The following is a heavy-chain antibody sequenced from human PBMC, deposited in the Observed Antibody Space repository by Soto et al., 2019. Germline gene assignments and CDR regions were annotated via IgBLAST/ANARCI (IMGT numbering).Heavy chain of an antibody. CDR1: GFSFSTYA. CDR2: ISGSGDST. J-gene: IGHJ4*02. CDR3: AKTASWSNSWSRDY. Sequence: GGSLRLSCAASGFSFSTYALSWVRQAPGKGLEWVSAISGSGDSTFYADSVRGRFTISRDNSKNTLYLQMNGLRAEDTAIYYCAKTASWSNSWSRDYWGQGTQVTVPS. V-gene: IGHV3-23*01. D-gene: IGHD1-26*01.